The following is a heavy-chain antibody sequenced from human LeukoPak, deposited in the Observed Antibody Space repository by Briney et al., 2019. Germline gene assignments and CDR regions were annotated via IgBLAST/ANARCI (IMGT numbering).Heavy chain of an antibody. V-gene: IGHV3-30*03. CDR3: ATPLTGLDY. Sequence: GGSLRLSCAASGFILSSHAMHWVRQAPGKGLEWVALISGNGNKFYSDSVEGRVTISSDNPKNTVNLQMNSLRADDTAVYYCATPLTGLDYWGQGTLIAVSS. D-gene: IGHD1-14*01. CDR2: ISGNGNK. CDR1: GFILSSHA. J-gene: IGHJ4*02.